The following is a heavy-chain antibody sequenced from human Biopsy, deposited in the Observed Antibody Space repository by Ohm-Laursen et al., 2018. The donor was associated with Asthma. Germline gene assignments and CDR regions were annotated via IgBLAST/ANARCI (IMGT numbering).Heavy chain of an antibody. CDR1: YGSITSGGYY. D-gene: IGHD3-22*01. CDR2: IYYSGST. J-gene: IGHJ4*02. Sequence: TLSLTCTVSYGSITSGGYYWTWIRQHPGKGLEWIGFIYYSGSTYYNPSLKSRVSISIDTSKSQFSLKLSSVTAADTAVYYCARAQDYYDSRGYYRGFDYWGQGTLVTVSS. CDR3: ARAQDYYDSRGYYRGFDY. V-gene: IGHV4-31*02.